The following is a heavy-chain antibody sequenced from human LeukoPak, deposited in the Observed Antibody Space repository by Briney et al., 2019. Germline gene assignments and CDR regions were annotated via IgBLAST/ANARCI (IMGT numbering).Heavy chain of an antibody. CDR2: ISTSGSPI. J-gene: IGHJ3*02. CDR3: ARDHVLVPATFHI. D-gene: IGHD2-15*01. CDR1: GFTFSEYY. V-gene: IGHV3-11*04. Sequence: GGSLRLSCVASGFTFSEYYMGWIRQAPGKGLECIAYISTSGSPIYYADSVRGRFTISRDNAKNSLYLQMNSLRDEDTAVYYCARDHVLVPATFHIWGQGTMVTVSS.